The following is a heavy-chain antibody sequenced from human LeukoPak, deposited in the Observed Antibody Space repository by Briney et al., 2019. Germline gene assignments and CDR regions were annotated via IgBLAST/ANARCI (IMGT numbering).Heavy chain of an antibody. Sequence: PSQTLSLTCAVSGGSISSGGYSWRWIRQPPGKGLEWIGYIYYSGSTYYNPSLKSRVTITVDTSKNQFSLKVSSVTAADTAVYYCARLVGAGKDYYYYYMDVWGKGTTVTVSS. CDR1: GGSISSGGYS. J-gene: IGHJ6*03. CDR3: ARLVGAGKDYYYYYMDV. V-gene: IGHV4-30-4*07. CDR2: IYYSGST. D-gene: IGHD1-26*01.